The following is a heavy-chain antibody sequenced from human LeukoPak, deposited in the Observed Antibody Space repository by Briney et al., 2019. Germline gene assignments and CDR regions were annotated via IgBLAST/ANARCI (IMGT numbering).Heavy chain of an antibody. J-gene: IGHJ6*03. CDR1: GFTFSSYG. V-gene: IGHV3-23*01. D-gene: IGHD2-15*01. Sequence: PGGSLRLSCAASGFTFSSYGMSWVRQTPGKGLEWVSGISGSGGSTYYADSVKGRFTISRDNAKNSLYLQMNSLRAEDTAVYYCARGGTVVVVAARDHYYYMDVWGKGTTVTVSS. CDR2: ISGSGGST. CDR3: ARGGTVVVVAARDHYYYMDV.